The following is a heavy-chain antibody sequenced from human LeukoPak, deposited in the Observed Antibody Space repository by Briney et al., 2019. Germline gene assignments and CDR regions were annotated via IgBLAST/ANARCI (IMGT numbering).Heavy chain of an antibody. CDR3: AREGSYGDSDY. D-gene: IGHD5-18*01. Sequence: AGSLTLSCAASGFNFSSNGMHWVRQAPGKGLEYVSAINSNGGSTYYANSVKGRFTISRDNCRGTLYLQMGSLRAEDMAVYYCAREGSYGDSDYWGQGTLVSV. V-gene: IGHV3-64*01. CDR1: GFNFSSNG. CDR2: INSNGGST. J-gene: IGHJ4*02.